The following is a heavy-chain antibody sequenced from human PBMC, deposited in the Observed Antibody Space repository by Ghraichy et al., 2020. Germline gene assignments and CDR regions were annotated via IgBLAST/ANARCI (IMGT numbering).Heavy chain of an antibody. CDR3: VRGGVWFDA. Sequence: SQTLSLTCAISGDSVFSNTAAWNWIRQSPSRGLEWLGRTYYRSKWFYDYAPSVKSRMTVNPDTSNNQVSLQVSSVTPEDTAVYYCVRGGVWFDAWGQGTLVTVSS. J-gene: IGHJ5*02. CDR1: GDSVFSNTAA. V-gene: IGHV6-1*01. D-gene: IGHD2-8*01. CDR2: TYYRSKWFY.